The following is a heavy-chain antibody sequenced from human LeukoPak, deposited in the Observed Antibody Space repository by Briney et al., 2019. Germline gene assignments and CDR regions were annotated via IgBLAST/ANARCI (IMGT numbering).Heavy chain of an antibody. CDR1: GGTFSSYA. V-gene: IGHV1-69*04. Sequence: ASAKVSCKASGGTFSSYAISWVRQAPGQGLEWMGRIIPILGIANYAQKFQGRVTITADKSTSTAYMELSSLRSEDTAVYYCANTYYDILTGYSSWFDPWGQGTLVTVSS. D-gene: IGHD3-9*01. CDR3: ANTYYDILTGYSSWFDP. CDR2: IIPILGIA. J-gene: IGHJ5*02.